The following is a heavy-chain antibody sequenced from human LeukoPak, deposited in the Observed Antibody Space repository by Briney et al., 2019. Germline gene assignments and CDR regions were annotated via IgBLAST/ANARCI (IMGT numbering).Heavy chain of an antibody. CDR1: GYTFTSYY. V-gene: IGHV1-46*01. D-gene: IGHD3-10*01. Sequence: ASVKVSCKASGYTFTSYYMHWVRQAPGQGLEWMGIINPSGGSTSYAQKFQGRVTMTRDTSTSTVYMELSSLRSEDTAVYYCVRALWFGAEGDYWGQGTLVTVSS. CDR2: INPSGGST. J-gene: IGHJ4*02. CDR3: VRALWFGAEGDY.